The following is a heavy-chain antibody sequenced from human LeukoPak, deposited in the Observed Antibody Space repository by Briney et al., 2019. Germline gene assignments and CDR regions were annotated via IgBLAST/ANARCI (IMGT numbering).Heavy chain of an antibody. D-gene: IGHD3-10*01. CDR2: IIPIFGTA. CDR3: ARVGFGEPIDY. J-gene: IGHJ4*02. CDR1: GGTFSSYA. Sequence: ASVEVSCKASGGTFSSYAISWVRQAPGQGLEWMGGIIPIFGTANYPQELQGRVTITADKSTSTAYMELSSLRSEDTAVYYCARVGFGEPIDYWGQGTLVTVSS. V-gene: IGHV1-69*06.